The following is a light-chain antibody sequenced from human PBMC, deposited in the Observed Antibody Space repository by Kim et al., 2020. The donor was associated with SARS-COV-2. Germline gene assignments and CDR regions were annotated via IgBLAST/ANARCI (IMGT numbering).Light chain of an antibody. CDR1: NSASFSNYY. V-gene: IGLV2-11*01. CDR3: HSCACNYTLL. Sequence: SVPTSSTRSNSASFSNYYVTWYQQQPGQAPKLIIYGNSNRPSGIPARFSGSRSVNTASLTITGTQAGDEAAYYCHSCACNYTLLFGGGTKLTVL. CDR2: GNS. J-gene: IGLJ2*01.